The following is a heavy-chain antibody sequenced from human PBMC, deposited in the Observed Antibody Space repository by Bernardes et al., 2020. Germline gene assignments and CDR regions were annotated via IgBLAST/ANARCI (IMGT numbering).Heavy chain of an antibody. D-gene: IGHD3-10*01. V-gene: IGHV4-59*01. CDR3: ARWGDGSGSFSRRYGVDV. CDR1: GDSISSYY. Sequence: SETLSLTCTVSGDSISSYYWSWIRQPPGKGLEWIGYIYYGGSTNSNPSLKSRVTISVDPSKNQFSLRLSSVTTADPAVYYCARWGDGSGSFSRRYGVDVWGQGSTVTVSS. J-gene: IGHJ6*02. CDR2: IYYGGST.